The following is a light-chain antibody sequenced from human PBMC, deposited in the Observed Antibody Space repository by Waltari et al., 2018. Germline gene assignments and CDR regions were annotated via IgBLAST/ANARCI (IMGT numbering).Light chain of an antibody. V-gene: IGLV2-14*01. Sequence: QSALTQPASVSGSPGQSITIPCTGTSSAVGAYNYVSWYQQHPGKAPRVLIYEVTNRPPGGSDRFSGSKSDNTASLTISGLQAEDEADYYCISYTSTKTWVFGGGTYLTVL. CDR3: ISYTSTKTWV. J-gene: IGLJ3*02. CDR2: EVT. CDR1: SSAVGAYNY.